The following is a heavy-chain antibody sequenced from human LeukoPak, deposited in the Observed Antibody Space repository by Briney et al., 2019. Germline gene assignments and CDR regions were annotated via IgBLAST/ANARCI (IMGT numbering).Heavy chain of an antibody. J-gene: IGHJ5*02. CDR3: ARDNSQREGGTTFWWFDP. Sequence: ASVKVSCKASGFTFTAYWMHWVRQAPGQGLEWMGVVNPTADNRVYAQKFQGRVTMTRDTSTSTAYMELSSLRSEDTAVYFCARDNSQREGGTTFWWFDPWGQGTLVTVSS. D-gene: IGHD1-26*01. CDR2: VNPTADNR. CDR1: GFTFTAYW. V-gene: IGHV1-46*01.